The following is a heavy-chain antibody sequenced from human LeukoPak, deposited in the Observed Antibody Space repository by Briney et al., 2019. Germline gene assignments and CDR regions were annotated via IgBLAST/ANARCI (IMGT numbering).Heavy chain of an antibody. V-gene: IGHV3-7*01. CDR3: ARGWGEKGRCRGGNCNNPQFDY. J-gene: IGHJ4*02. CDR2: IKESGSEK. CDR1: GFKFSYYW. D-gene: IGHD2-15*01. Sequence: GGSLRLSCAASGFKFSYYWMTWVRQAPGKGLEWLANIKESGSEKYYVDSVKGRFTISRDNADDLVYLQMNSLRVEDTAVYYCARGWGEKGRCRGGNCNNPQFDYWGQGILVTVSS.